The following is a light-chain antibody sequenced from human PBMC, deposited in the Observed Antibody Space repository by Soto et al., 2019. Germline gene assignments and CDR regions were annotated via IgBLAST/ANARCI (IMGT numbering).Light chain of an antibody. CDR1: NIGGKT. J-gene: IGLJ2*01. CDR3: QVWDSSSDHVL. Sequence: SYELTQPPSVSVAPGATARITCGGNNIGGKTVHWYQQKPGQAPVLVIYFDSDRPSGIPERFSGSNSGNAATLTISRVEAGDEADYYCQVWDSSSDHVLFGGGTKLTVL. CDR2: FDS. V-gene: IGLV3-21*04.